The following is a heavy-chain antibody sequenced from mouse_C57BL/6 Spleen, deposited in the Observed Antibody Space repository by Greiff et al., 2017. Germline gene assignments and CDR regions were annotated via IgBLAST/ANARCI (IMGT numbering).Heavy chain of an antibody. CDR3: ARSGGPYAMDY. CDR2: IYPGSGNT. D-gene: IGHD3-1*01. V-gene: IGHV1-66*01. Sequence: QVQLKQSGPELVKPGASVKISCKASGYSFTSYYIHWVKQRPGQGLEWIGWIYPGSGNTKYNEKFKGKATLTADTSSSTAYMQLSSLTSEDSAVYYCARSGGPYAMDYWGQGTSVTVSS. J-gene: IGHJ4*01. CDR1: GYSFTSYY.